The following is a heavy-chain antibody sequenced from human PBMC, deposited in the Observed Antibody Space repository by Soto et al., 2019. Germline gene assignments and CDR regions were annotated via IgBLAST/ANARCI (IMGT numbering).Heavy chain of an antibody. D-gene: IGHD3-22*01. Sequence: GGSLRLSCAASGFTFSSYSMNWVRQAPGKGLEWVSYISSSSSTIYYADSVKGRFTISRDNAKNSLYLQMNSLRDEDTAVYYCARYPLGAFYYDSSGSLYYFDYWGPGTLVTVSS. V-gene: IGHV3-48*02. CDR2: ISSSSSTI. CDR3: ARYPLGAFYYDSSGSLYYFDY. CDR1: GFTFSSYS. J-gene: IGHJ4*02.